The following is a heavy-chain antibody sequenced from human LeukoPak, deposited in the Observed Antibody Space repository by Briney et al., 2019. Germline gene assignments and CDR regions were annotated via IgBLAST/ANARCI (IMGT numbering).Heavy chain of an antibody. CDR2: ISSSSSYI. Sequence: GGSLRLSCAASGFTFSSYSMNWVRQAPGKGLEWVSSISSSSSYIYYADSVKGRFTISRDNAKNSLYLQMNSLRAEDTAVYYCAREADSSWYNYYYYYMDVWGKGTTVTVSS. CDR1: GFTFSSYS. J-gene: IGHJ6*03. CDR3: AREADSSWYNYYYYYMDV. V-gene: IGHV3-21*01. D-gene: IGHD6-13*01.